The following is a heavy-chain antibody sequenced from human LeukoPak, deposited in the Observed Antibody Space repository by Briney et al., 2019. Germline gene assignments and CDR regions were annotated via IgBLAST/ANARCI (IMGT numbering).Heavy chain of an antibody. J-gene: IGHJ3*02. Sequence: GGSLRLSCAASGFTFSSYWMTWVRQAPGKGLEWVANIKQDGSEKYYVDPVKGRFTISRDNPKNSLYLQMNSLRAADTAVYYCARVISGYCSGDDCWGTFDIWGQGTMVTVSS. CDR2: IKQDGSEK. D-gene: IGHD2-15*01. CDR1: GFTFSSYW. V-gene: IGHV3-7*03. CDR3: ARVISGYCSGDDCWGTFDI.